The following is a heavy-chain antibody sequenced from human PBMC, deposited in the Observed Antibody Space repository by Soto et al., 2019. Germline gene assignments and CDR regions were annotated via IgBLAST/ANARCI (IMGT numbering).Heavy chain of an antibody. V-gene: IGHV1-18*04. CDR3: ARDVFCGGAPACPDMDV. CDR2: ISGYNGNT. Sequence: QVVLEQSGGEVKKPGASVKVSCKASGYTFSGYSITWVRQAPGQGLEWMGRISGYNGNTNYARTLRDRLTITTDTSTSTAYMELRSHTSDDTAVYYCARDVFCGGAPACPDMDVWGQGTTVTVSS. CDR1: GYTFSGYS. D-gene: IGHD2-21*01. J-gene: IGHJ6*02.